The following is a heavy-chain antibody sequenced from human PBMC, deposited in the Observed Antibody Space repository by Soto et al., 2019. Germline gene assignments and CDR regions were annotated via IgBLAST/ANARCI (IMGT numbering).Heavy chain of an antibody. CDR1: GGSISSSSYY. CDR2: IYYSGST. Sequence: SETLSLTCTVSGGSISSSSYYWGWIRQPPGKGLEWIGSIYYSGSTYYNPSLKGRVTISVDTSNDQCSLKLSSVTAACRGVYYCASPNTTVTTGLAEYFQHWGQGTLVTVSS. V-gene: IGHV4-39*01. J-gene: IGHJ1*01. CDR3: ASPNTTVTTGLAEYFQH. D-gene: IGHD4-17*01.